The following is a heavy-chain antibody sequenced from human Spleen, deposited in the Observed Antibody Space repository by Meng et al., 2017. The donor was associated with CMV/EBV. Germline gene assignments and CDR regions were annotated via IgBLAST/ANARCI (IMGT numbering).Heavy chain of an antibody. CDR1: GGSFSGYY. CDR2: INHSGST. CDR3: ARGYSSGWYPYYFDY. D-gene: IGHD6-19*01. Sequence: QVQLQQWGAGLLKPSETLSLTCAVYGGSFSGYYWSWIRQPPGKGLEWIGEINHSGSTNYNPSLKSRVTISVDTSKNQFSLKLSSVTAADTAVYYCARGYSSGWYPYYFDYWGQGTLVTVSS. J-gene: IGHJ4*02. V-gene: IGHV4-34*01.